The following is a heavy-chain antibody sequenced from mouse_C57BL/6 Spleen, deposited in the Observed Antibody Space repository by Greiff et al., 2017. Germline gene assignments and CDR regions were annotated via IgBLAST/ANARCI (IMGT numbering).Heavy chain of an antibody. CDR2: IDPNSGGT. CDR1: CYTFTSYW. V-gene: IGHV1-72*01. CDR3: ARSSSGYVRYFDY. Sequence: QVPLQPPGAELLKPGASVQLSCKASCYTFTSYWLHWVKQRPGRGLEWIGRIDPNSGGTKYNEKFKSKATLTVDKPSSTAYMQLSSLTSEDSAVYYCARSSSGYVRYFDYWGQGTTLTVSS. J-gene: IGHJ2*01. D-gene: IGHD3-2*02.